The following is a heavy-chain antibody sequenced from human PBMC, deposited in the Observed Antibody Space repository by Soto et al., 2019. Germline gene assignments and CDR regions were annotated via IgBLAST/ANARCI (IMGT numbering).Heavy chain of an antibody. CDR1: GFTFGDYA. D-gene: IGHD3-10*01. CDR3: TRAGGSGSYYPLYYYYGMDV. Sequence: PGGSLRLSCTASGFTFGDYAMSWFRQAPGKGLEWVGFIRSKAYGGTTEYAASVKGRFTISRDDSKSIAYLQMNSLKTEDTAVYYCTRAGGSGSYYPLYYYYGMDVWGQGTTVTVSS. CDR2: IRSKAYGGTT. J-gene: IGHJ6*02. V-gene: IGHV3-49*03.